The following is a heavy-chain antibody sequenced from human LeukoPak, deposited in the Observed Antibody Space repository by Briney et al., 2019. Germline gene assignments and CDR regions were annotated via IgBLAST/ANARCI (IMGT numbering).Heavy chain of an antibody. CDR2: VNAGNGNT. D-gene: IGHD3-22*01. V-gene: IGHV1-3*03. Sequence: ASVKVSCKASGYTFTTYAMHWVRQAPGQRLEWMGWVNAGNGNTKYSQEFQGRVTITTDTSASTAYMELSSLRSEDTAVYYCARVVGTGYYYYFDYWGQGTLVTVSS. CDR3: ARVVGTGYYYYFDY. J-gene: IGHJ4*02. CDR1: GYTFTTYA.